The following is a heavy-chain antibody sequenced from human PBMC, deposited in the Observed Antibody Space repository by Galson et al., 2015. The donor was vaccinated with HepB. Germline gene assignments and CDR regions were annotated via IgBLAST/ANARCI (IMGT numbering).Heavy chain of an antibody. J-gene: IGHJ6*02. V-gene: IGHV1-8*01. CDR2: MNPNSGNT. CDR1: GYTFTSYD. Sequence: SVKVSCKASGYTFTSYDINWVRQATGQGLEWMGWMNPNSGNTGYAQKFQGRVTMTRNTSISTAYMELSSLRSEDTAVYYCARGHDDFWSGYYRSARGYYGMDVWGQGTTVTVSS. D-gene: IGHD3-3*01. CDR3: ARGHDDFWSGYYRSARGYYGMDV.